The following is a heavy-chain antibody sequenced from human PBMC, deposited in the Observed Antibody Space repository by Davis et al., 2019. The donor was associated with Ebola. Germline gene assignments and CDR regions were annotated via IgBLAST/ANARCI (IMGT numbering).Heavy chain of an antibody. D-gene: IGHD5-18*01. V-gene: IGHV3-66*01. CDR1: GFTFSSFW. Sequence: GESLKISCAASGFTFSSFWMSWVRQAPGKGLEWVSVIYSGGSTYYADSVKGRFTISRDNSKNTLYLQMNSLRAEDTAVYYCAREGRPWIQLWLRRYNWFDPWGQGTLVTVSS. CDR3: AREGRPWIQLWLRRYNWFDP. CDR2: IYSGGST. J-gene: IGHJ5*02.